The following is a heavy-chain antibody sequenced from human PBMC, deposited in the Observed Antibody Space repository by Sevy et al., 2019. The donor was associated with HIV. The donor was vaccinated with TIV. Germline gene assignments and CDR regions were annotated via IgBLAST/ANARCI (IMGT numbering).Heavy chain of an antibody. CDR2: VYYTGGT. J-gene: IGHJ3*02. Sequence: KQSQTLSLTCTVSGGSINSDHWNWIRQPPGKGLEWIGYVYYTGGTNYNASLKNRVTISVDRTKNQFSLKLTSVTAADTAVYYCARRNDFDIWGQGTMVTVSS. V-gene: IGHV4-59*08. CDR3: ARRNDFDI. CDR1: GGSINSDH.